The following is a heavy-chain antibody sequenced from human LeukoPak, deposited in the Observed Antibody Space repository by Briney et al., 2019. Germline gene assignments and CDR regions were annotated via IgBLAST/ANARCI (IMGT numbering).Heavy chain of an antibody. CDR1: GFTFSSYS. CDR3: ARVGAHDAFDI. Sequence: GGSLRLSCAASGFTFSSYSMNWVRQAPGKGLEWVSSISSSSSYIYYADSVKGRFTISRDNAKNSLYLQMNSLRAEDTAVYYCARVGAHDAFDIWGQGTMVTVSS. CDR2: ISSSSSYI. D-gene: IGHD1-26*01. J-gene: IGHJ3*02. V-gene: IGHV3-21*01.